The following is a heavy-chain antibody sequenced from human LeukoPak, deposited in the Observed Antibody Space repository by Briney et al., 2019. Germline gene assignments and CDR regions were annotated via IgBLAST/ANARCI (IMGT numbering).Heavy chain of an antibody. CDR3: ARVFGGSGWYLDY. CDR1: GGSISSYY. Sequence: SETLSRTCTVSGGSISSYYWSWIRQPPGKGLEWIGYIYYSGSTNYNPSLKSRVTISVDTSKNQFSLKLSSVTAADTAVYYCARVFGGSGWYLDYWGQGTLVTVSS. CDR2: IYYSGST. D-gene: IGHD6-19*01. J-gene: IGHJ4*02. V-gene: IGHV4-59*01.